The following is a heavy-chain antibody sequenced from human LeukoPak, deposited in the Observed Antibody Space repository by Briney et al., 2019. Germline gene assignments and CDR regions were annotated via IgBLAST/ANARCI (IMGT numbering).Heavy chain of an antibody. D-gene: IGHD2/OR15-2a*01. CDR1: GFTFSRYW. CDR2: INSDGSST. V-gene: IGHV3-74*01. CDR3: ASGGSIGDY. Sequence: GGSLRLSCAASGFTFSRYWMHWVRQAPGKGLVWVSRINSDGSSTTYADSVRGRFTISRDNAKNTLYLQMNSLRAEDTAVYYCASGGSIGDYWGQGTLVTVSS. J-gene: IGHJ4*02.